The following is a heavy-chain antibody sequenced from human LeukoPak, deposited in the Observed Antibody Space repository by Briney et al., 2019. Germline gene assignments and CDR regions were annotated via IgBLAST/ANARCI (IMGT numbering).Heavy chain of an antibody. V-gene: IGHV4-59*01. Sequence: SETLSLTCTVSGGSISSYYWSWIRQPPGKGPEWIGYIYYSGSTNYNPSLKSRVTISVDTSKNQFSLKLSSVTAADTAVYYCARIALDDSSGYYFDYWGQGTLVTVSS. CDR2: IYYSGST. D-gene: IGHD3-22*01. CDR1: GGSISSYY. J-gene: IGHJ4*02. CDR3: ARIALDDSSGYYFDY.